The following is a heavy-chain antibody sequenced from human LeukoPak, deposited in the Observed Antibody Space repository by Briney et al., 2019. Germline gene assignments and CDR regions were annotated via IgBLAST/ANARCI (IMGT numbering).Heavy chain of an antibody. CDR1: GYSISSGYY. CDR2: IYHSGST. V-gene: IGHV4-38-2*02. J-gene: IGHJ6*03. Sequence: PSETLSLTCTVSGYSISSGYYWGWIRQPPGKGLEWIGRIYHSGSTYYNPSLKSRVTISVDTCKNQFSLKLSSVTAADTAVYYCARDQPYTDVWGKGTTVTVSS. CDR3: ARDQPYTDV.